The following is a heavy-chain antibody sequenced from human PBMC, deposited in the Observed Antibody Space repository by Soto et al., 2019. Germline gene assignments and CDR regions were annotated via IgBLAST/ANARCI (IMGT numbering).Heavy chain of an antibody. D-gene: IGHD1-26*01. V-gene: IGHV3-23*01. J-gene: IGHJ4*02. CDR1: GFTFSSYA. CDR2: ISGSGGST. CDR3: AKDRRPLTSGSYSDFDY. Sequence: GGSLRLSCAASGFTFSSYAMSWVRQAPGKGLEWVSAISGSGGSTYYADSVKGRFTISRDNSKNTLYLQMNSLRAEDTAVYYCAKDRRPLTSGSYSDFDYWGQGTLVTVSS.